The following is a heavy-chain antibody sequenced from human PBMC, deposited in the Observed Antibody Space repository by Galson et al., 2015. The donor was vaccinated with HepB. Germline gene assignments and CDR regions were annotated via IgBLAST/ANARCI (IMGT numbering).Heavy chain of an antibody. CDR1: GGTFSSYA. Sequence: SVKVSCKASGGTFSSYAISWVRQAPGQGLEWMGGIIPIFGTADYAQKFQGRVTITADESTSTAYMELSSLRSEDTAVYYCASRSVTVKDAFDIWGQGTRVTVSS. CDR2: IIPIFGTA. D-gene: IGHD4-17*01. J-gene: IGHJ3*02. CDR3: ASRSVTVKDAFDI. V-gene: IGHV1-69*13.